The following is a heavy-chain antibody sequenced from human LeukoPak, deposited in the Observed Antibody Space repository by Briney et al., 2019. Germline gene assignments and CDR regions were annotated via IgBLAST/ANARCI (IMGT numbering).Heavy chain of an antibody. CDR2: IIPIFGTA. CDR3: ARLYLRDHCSSTSCYGLYFDY. V-gene: IGHV1-69*05. D-gene: IGHD2-2*01. Sequence: SVKVSCKASGGTFSSYAISWVRQAPGQGLEWMGGIIPIFGTANYAQKFQGRVTITTDESTSTAYMELSSLRSEDTAVYYCARLYLRDHCSSTSCYGLYFDYWGQGTLVTVSS. CDR1: GGTFSSYA. J-gene: IGHJ4*02.